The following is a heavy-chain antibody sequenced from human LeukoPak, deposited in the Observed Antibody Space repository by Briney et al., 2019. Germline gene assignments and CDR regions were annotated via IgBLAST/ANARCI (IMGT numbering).Heavy chain of an antibody. V-gene: IGHV1-8*01. Sequence: ASVRVSCKASGYTFTNFDINWVRQDTGQGLEWMGWMNPNSGNTNYAQKFQGRVTMTRNTSISTAYMELSSLTSEDTAVYYCARNGQQVRYFQHWGQGTLVTVSS. CDR1: GYTFTNFD. J-gene: IGHJ1*01. CDR3: ARNGQQVRYFQH. D-gene: IGHD6-13*01. CDR2: MNPNSGNT.